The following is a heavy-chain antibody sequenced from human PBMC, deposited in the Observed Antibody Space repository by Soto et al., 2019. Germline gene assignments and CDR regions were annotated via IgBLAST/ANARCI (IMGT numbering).Heavy chain of an antibody. Sequence: QVQLVQSGAEVKKPGSSVKVSCKASGGTFSSYTISWVRQAPGQGLEWMGRIIPILGIANYAQKFQGRVTLTGDKSTSTAYMELSILRSEDTAVYYCAMEYCSSTSCYRDYWGQGTLVTVSS. D-gene: IGHD2-2*02. CDR2: IIPILGIA. J-gene: IGHJ4*02. V-gene: IGHV1-69*02. CDR3: AMEYCSSTSCYRDY. CDR1: GGTFSSYT.